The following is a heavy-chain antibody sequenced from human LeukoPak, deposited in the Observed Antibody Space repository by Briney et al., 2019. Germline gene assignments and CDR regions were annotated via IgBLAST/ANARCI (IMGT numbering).Heavy chain of an antibody. CDR2: IYYSGST. J-gene: IGHJ4*02. CDR1: GGSIGSYY. CDR3: ASGYYGTRTLAFDY. Sequence: SETLSLTCTVSGGSIGSYYWSWIRQPPGKGLEWIGYIYYSGSTNYNPSLKSRVTISVDTSKNQFSLKLSSVTAADAAVYYCASGYYGTRTLAFDYWGQGTLVTVSS. V-gene: IGHV4-59*01. D-gene: IGHD4-17*01.